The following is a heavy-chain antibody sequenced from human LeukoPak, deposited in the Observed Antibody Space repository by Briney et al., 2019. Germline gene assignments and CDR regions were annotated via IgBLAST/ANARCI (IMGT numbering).Heavy chain of an antibody. D-gene: IGHD6-13*01. CDR2: IGTAGDA. V-gene: IGHV3-13*01. CDR1: GFTFSNYD. Sequence: PGGSLTLSCAASGFTFSNYDMHWVRQPTRIGLDWVSPIGTAGDAYYPDSVNGRFTICRENAKNCLYLRMSSLTAGDTAVYYCASQKETKQLLIRNQWGQGTPVTVSS. J-gene: IGHJ4*02. CDR3: ASQKETKQLLIRNQ.